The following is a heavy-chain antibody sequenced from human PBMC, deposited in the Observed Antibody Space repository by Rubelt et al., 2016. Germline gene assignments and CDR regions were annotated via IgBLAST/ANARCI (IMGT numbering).Heavy chain of an antibody. CDR1: GGAISGYY. CDR3: ARGHVRSGGWYRGMDYFDY. V-gene: IGHV4-59*01. CDR2: IHYSGTT. D-gene: IGHD6-19*01. J-gene: IGHJ4*02. Sequence: QVHLQESGPGLVQSSETLSLTCTVSGGAISGYYWNWVRQAPGEGLQWIGYIHYSGTTSYTPSLKSRVTMSVDAPNNQFSLNLSSVTAAETALYYCARGHVRSGGWYRGMDYFDYWGQGTLVSVSS.